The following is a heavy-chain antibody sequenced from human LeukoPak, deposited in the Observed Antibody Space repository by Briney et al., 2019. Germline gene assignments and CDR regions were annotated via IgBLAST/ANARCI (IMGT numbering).Heavy chain of an antibody. Sequence: PGGSLRLSCAASGFTFSNAWMNWVRQAPGKGLEWVGRIKSKTDGGTTDYAAPVKGRFTISRDDSKSIAYLQMNSLKTEDTAVYYCTTLRGYCGGDCSDWGQGTLVTVSS. CDR1: GFTFSNAW. V-gene: IGHV3-15*07. J-gene: IGHJ1*01. CDR3: TTLRGYCGGDCSD. CDR2: IKSKTDGGTT. D-gene: IGHD2-21*02.